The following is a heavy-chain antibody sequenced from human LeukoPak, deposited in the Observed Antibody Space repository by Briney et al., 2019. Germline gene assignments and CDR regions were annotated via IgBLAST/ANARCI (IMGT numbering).Heavy chain of an antibody. D-gene: IGHD3-3*01. V-gene: IGHV3-21*01. CDR2: ISSSSSYI. CDR3: ARATYYDFWSGYPNDY. CDR1: GFTFSSYS. J-gene: IGHJ4*02. Sequence: GGSLRLSCAASGFTFSSYSMNCVRQAPGKGLEWVSSISSSSSYIYYADSVKGRFTISRDNAKNSLYLQMNSLRAEDTAVYYCARATYYDFWSGYPNDYWGQGTLVTVSS.